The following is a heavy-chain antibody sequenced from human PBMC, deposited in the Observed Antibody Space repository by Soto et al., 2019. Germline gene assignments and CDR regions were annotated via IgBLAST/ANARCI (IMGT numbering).Heavy chain of an antibody. Sequence: SETLSLTCTVSGGSISSYYWSWIRQPPGKGLERIGYIYYSGSTNYNPSIKSRVTISVDTSKNQFSLKLSSVTAADTAVYYCARAKAPLYSSSWYWFDPWGQGTLVTVSS. CDR3: ARAKAPLYSSSWYWFDP. D-gene: IGHD6-13*01. V-gene: IGHV4-59*08. J-gene: IGHJ5*02. CDR2: IYYSGST. CDR1: GGSISSYY.